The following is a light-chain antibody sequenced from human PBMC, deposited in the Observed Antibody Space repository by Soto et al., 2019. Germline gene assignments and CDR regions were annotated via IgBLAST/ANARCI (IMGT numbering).Light chain of an antibody. CDR3: QQRSNLPPWT. J-gene: IGKJ1*01. CDR2: DAS. Sequence: EIVLTQSPATLSLSPGERATLSCRASQSVSSYLAWYQQKPGQAPRLLIYDASNRATGIPARFSGSGSGTDFTLTISSLEPEDFAVAYCQQRSNLPPWTFGQGTKVEIK. V-gene: IGKV3-11*01. CDR1: QSVSSY.